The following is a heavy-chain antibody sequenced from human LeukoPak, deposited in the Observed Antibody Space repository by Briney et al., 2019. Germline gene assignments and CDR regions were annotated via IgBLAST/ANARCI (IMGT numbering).Heavy chain of an antibody. CDR1: GFTFTDYC. CDR2: MSPSGGRT. Sequence: ASVEVSCKAFGFTFTDYCMHWLRQAPGQGLEWMGVMSPSGGRTSYAQKFQGRVTMTRDTSTSTVYMELTSLRPEDTAVYYCARDHDYGDYEGPAAFDYWGQGTLVTVSS. V-gene: IGHV1-46*01. CDR3: ARDHDYGDYEGPAAFDY. D-gene: IGHD4-17*01. J-gene: IGHJ4*02.